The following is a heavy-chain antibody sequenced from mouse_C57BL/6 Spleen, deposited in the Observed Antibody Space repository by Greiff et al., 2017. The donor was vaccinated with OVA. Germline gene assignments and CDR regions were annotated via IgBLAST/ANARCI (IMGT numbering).Heavy chain of an antibody. CDR2: IDPSDSYT. J-gene: IGHJ2*01. Sequence: VQLQQPGAELVKPGASVKLSCKASGYTFTSYWMQWVKQRPGQGLEWIGEIDPSDSYTNYNQKFKGKATLTVDTSSSTAYMQLSSLTSEDSAVYYCARLNYGSSYCDYWGQGTTLTVSS. CDR1: GYTFTSYW. CDR3: ARLNYGSSYCDY. V-gene: IGHV1-50*01. D-gene: IGHD1-1*01.